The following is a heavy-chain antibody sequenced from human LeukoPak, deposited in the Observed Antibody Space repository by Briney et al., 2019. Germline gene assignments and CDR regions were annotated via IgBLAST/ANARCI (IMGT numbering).Heavy chain of an antibody. CDR1: GGSISSSIYY. CDR3: ARRGRINYEEPFDY. D-gene: IGHD3-3*01. CDR2: IYYSGST. J-gene: IGHJ4*02. V-gene: IGHV4-39*01. Sequence: SETLSLTCTVSGGSISSSIYYWGWIRQPPGKGLEWIGSIYYSGSTYYNPSLKSRVTISVDTSKNQFSLKLSSVTAADTAVYYCARRGRINYEEPFDYWGQGTLVTVSS.